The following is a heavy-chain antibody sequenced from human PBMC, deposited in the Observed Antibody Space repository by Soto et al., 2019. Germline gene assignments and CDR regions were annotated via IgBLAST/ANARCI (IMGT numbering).Heavy chain of an antibody. V-gene: IGHV4-34*01. CDR2: INHSGST. CDR3: ARFTYYDFWSGFPALDAFDI. D-gene: IGHD3-3*01. CDR1: GGCFSGYY. Sequence: PSETLSLTCAVYGGCFSGYYWSWIRQPPGKGLEWIGEINHSGSTNYNPSLKSRVTISVDTSKNQLSLKLSSVTAADTAVYYCARFTYYDFWSGFPALDAFDIWGQGTMVTVSS. J-gene: IGHJ3*02.